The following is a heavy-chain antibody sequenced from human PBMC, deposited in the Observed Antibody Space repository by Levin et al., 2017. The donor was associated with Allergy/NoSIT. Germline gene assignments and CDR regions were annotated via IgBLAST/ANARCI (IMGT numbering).Heavy chain of an antibody. J-gene: IGHJ5*02. D-gene: IGHD2-21*01. CDR2: INSDGSST. CDR1: GFIFSSNW. V-gene: IGHV3-74*01. Sequence: GGSLRLSCAASGFIFSSNWMHWVRQAPGKGLVWVSRINSDGSSTSYAASVKGRFTISRDNAKNTLYLQMNSLRAEDTAVYYCARDVGVGGPSNWFDPWGQGTLVTVSS. CDR3: ARDVGVGGPSNWFDP.